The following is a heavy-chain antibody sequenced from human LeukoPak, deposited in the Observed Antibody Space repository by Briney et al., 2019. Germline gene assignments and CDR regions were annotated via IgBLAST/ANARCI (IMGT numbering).Heavy chain of an antibody. J-gene: IGHJ4*02. CDR1: GFTVSNNY. Sequence: GGSLRLSCAASGFTVSNNYMSWVRQAPGKGLEWVSCLYNNGDTRYADSVQGRFTISRDNSKNTLYLQMNSLRAEDTAVYYCAKDVDNFNYVDYWGQGTLVTVSS. V-gene: IGHV3-66*03. CDR2: LYNNGDT. D-gene: IGHD1-20*01. CDR3: AKDVDNFNYVDY.